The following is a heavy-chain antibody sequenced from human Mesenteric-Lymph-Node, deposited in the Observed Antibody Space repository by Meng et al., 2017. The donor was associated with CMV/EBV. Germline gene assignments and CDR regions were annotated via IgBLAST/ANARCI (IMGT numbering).Heavy chain of an antibody. Sequence: GESLKISCAASGFSFSDYYMYWIRQAPGKGLEWISYSSSSGSTIYYADSVKGRFTISRDNAKNSLSLQMNSLRAEDTAVYYCARDQKTALVLHFYGMDVWGQGTTVTVSS. CDR1: GFSFSDYY. CDR2: SSSSGSTI. D-gene: IGHD6-13*01. CDR3: ARDQKTALVLHFYGMDV. J-gene: IGHJ6*02. V-gene: IGHV3-11*04.